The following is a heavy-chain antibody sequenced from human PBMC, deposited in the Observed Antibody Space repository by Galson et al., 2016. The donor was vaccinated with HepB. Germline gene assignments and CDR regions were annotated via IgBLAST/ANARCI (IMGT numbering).Heavy chain of an antibody. V-gene: IGHV4-30-4*01. CDR2: TYYSGGT. Sequence: TLSPPCTVSGGSISSGNHYWNSVRQSPGKGLEYIGYTYYSGGTDYNPTLKGRVTISVDTAKNQFFLKLSSVTAADTAVYYCARDGLYWGQGALVTVSS. J-gene: IGHJ4*02. CDR3: ARDGLY. CDR1: GGSISSGNHY.